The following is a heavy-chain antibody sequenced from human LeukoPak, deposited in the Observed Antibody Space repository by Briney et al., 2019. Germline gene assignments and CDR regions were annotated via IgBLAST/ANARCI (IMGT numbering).Heavy chain of an antibody. CDR2: INHSGST. Sequence: PSQTLSLTCTVSGGSIATGGYYWSWIRQPPGKGLEWIGEINHSGSTNYNPSLKSRVTISVDTSKNQFSLKLSSVTAADTAVYYCARDTNGDYGVYYYYGMDVWGQGTTVTVSS. J-gene: IGHJ6*02. V-gene: IGHV4-34*01. CDR1: GGSIATGGYY. D-gene: IGHD4-17*01. CDR3: ARDTNGDYGVYYYYGMDV.